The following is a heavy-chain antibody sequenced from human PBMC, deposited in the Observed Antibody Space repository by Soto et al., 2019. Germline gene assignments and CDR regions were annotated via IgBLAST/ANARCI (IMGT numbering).Heavy chain of an antibody. D-gene: IGHD6-13*01. Sequence: QVQLVQSGAEVKKPGASVKVSCKASGYTFTSYYMHWVRQAPGQGLEWMGIINPSGGSTSYAQKFQGRVPMTRDTSTSTVYMELSSLRSEDTAVYYCASTGYSSKGWFDPWGQGTLVTVSS. CDR3: ASTGYSSKGWFDP. CDR1: GYTFTSYY. J-gene: IGHJ5*02. CDR2: INPSGGST. V-gene: IGHV1-46*03.